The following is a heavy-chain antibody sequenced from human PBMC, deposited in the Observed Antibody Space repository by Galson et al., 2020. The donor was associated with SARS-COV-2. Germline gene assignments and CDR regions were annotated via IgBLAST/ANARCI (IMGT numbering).Heavy chain of an antibody. CDR1: GFKFDDYG. CDR2: LNWHGGNT. V-gene: IGHV3-20*01. D-gene: IGHD4-4*01. CDR3: ARALEYSTAWPWSFHI. J-gene: IGHJ3*02. Sequence: SGGSLRLSCTASGFKFDDYGMGWVRQAPGKGLEWVSSLNWHGGNTGYADSVKGRFTISRDNAKNSLYLDMKNLRPQDMAMYHCARALEYSTAWPWSFHIWGLGTLVIVSS.